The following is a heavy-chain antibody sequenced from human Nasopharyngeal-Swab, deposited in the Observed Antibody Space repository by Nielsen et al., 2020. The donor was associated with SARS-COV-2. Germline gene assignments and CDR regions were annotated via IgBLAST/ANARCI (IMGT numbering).Heavy chain of an antibody. CDR1: GFTFSSYG. Sequence: GESLKISCAASGFTFSSYGMHWVRQAPGKGLESVAVISQDERNKYYTDSVKGRFTISRDNPKNTLYLQMNSLRPEDTAVYYCHVREGDSWGQGTLVTVSS. V-gene: IGHV3-30*03. CDR3: HVREGDS. J-gene: IGHJ4*02. CDR2: ISQDERNK.